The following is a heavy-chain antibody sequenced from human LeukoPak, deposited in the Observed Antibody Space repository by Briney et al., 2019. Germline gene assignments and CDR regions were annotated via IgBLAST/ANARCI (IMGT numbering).Heavy chain of an antibody. CDR2: IYYSGST. J-gene: IGHJ4*02. V-gene: IGHV4-59*08. CDR3: ARRSSRVRGVISPFDY. Sequence: SETLSLTCTVSGGSISSYYWSWIRQPPGKGLEWIGYIYYSGSTNYNPSLKSRVTISVDTSKNQFSLKLSSVTAADTAVYYCARRSSRVRGVISPFDYWGQGTLVTVSS. CDR1: GGSISSYY. D-gene: IGHD3-10*01.